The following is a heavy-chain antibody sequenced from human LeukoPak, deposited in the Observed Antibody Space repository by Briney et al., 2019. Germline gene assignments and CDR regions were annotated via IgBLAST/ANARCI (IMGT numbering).Heavy chain of an antibody. CDR1: GFTFSSYG. CDR3: ARDVAPRPYYYMDV. Sequence: PGRSLRLSCAASGFTFSSYGMHWVRQAPGKGLEWVAVIWYDGSNKYYADSVKGRFTISRDNSKNTLYLQMNSLRAEDTAVYYCARDVAPRPYYYMDVWGRGTTVTVSS. V-gene: IGHV3-33*01. J-gene: IGHJ6*03. D-gene: IGHD6-6*01. CDR2: IWYDGSNK.